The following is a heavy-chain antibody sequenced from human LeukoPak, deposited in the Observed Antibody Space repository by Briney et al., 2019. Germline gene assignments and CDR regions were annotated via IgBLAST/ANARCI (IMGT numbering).Heavy chain of an antibody. V-gene: IGHV3-30*18. D-gene: IGHD6-13*01. Sequence: GGSLRLSCAASGFTFSSYGMFWVRQAPGKGLEWVAVISHDGSNKYYADSVKGRFTISRDDSKNTLSLQMNSLRAEDTAVYYCAKVGTSYSSSWYGDYWGQGTLVTVSS. CDR3: AKVGTSYSSSWYGDY. CDR2: ISHDGSNK. J-gene: IGHJ4*02. CDR1: GFTFSSYG.